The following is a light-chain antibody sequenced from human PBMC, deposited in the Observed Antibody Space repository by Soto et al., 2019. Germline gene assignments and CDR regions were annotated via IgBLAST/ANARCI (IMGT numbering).Light chain of an antibody. Sequence: DIVMTQTPLSSPVSLGQPASISCRSSRSLVHSDGNTYLSWLHQRPGQPPRLLIYKTSNRFSGVPDRFSGSGAGTDFTLKISRVEAEDVGVYYCMQATQLWTFGQGTKVEI. CDR3: MQATQLWT. V-gene: IGKV2-24*01. CDR1: RSLVHSDGNTY. J-gene: IGKJ1*01. CDR2: KTS.